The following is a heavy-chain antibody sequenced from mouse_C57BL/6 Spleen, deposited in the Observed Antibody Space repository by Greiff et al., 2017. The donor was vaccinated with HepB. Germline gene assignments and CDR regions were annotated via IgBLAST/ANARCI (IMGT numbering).Heavy chain of an antibody. CDR3: ARDTYYINYFDY. D-gene: IGHD2-12*01. CDR1: GFTFSSYA. CDR2: ISDGGSYT. J-gene: IGHJ2*01. V-gene: IGHV5-4*01. Sequence: EVKVVESGGGLVKPGGSLKLSCAASGFTFSSYAMSWVRQTPEKRLEWVATISDGGSYTYYPDNVKGRFTISRDNAKNNLYLQMSHLKSEDTAMYYCARDTYYINYFDYWGQGTTLTVSS.